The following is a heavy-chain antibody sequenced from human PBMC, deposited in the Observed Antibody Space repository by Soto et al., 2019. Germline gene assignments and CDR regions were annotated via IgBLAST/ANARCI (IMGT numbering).Heavy chain of an antibody. CDR3: ARGRWFGGFDY. V-gene: IGHV4-34*01. CDR2: INHSGST. D-gene: IGHD3-10*01. J-gene: IGHJ4*02. Sequence: QVQLQQWGAGLLKPSETLSLTCAVYGGSFSGYYWSWIRQPPGKGLEWIGEINHSGSTNYNPSLKSXXTXSXXTSKNQFSLKLSSVTAADTAVYYCARGRWFGGFDYWGQGTLVTVSS. CDR1: GGSFSGYY.